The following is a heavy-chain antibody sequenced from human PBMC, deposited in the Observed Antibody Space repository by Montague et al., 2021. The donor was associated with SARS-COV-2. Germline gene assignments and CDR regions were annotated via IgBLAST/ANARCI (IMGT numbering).Heavy chain of an antibody. V-gene: IGHV3-74*01. D-gene: IGHD6-19*01. J-gene: IGHJ5*02. CDR2: INSDGRRT. CDR1: GFTFSSYW. CDR3: ARDIAVVTFDP. Sequence: SLRLSCAASGFTFSSYWMHWVRQAPGKGLVWVSSINSDGRRTSYADSVKGRFTISRDNAKNTVYLQMNSLRAEDTAVYYCARDIAVVTFDPWGQGTLVTVSS.